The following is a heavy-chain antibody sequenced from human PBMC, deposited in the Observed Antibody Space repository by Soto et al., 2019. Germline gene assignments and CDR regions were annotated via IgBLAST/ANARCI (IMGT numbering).Heavy chain of an antibody. CDR3: ARVGSAFWSGYYRLSANWFDP. D-gene: IGHD3-3*01. CDR1: GGSFSGYY. J-gene: IGHJ5*02. CDR2: INHSGST. Sequence: SETLSLTCVVYGGSFSGYYWSWIRQPPGQGLEWIGEINHSGSTNYNPSLKSRVTISVDTSKNQFSLKLSSVTAADTAVYYCARVGSAFWSGYYRLSANWFDPWGQGTLVTVSS. V-gene: IGHV4-34*01.